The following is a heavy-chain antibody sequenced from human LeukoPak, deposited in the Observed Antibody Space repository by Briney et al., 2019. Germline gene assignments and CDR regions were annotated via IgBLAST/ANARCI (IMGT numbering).Heavy chain of an antibody. D-gene: IGHD3-3*01. J-gene: IGHJ4*02. CDR1: GLTFSSYS. V-gene: IGHV3-48*01. CDR2: ISSSSSTI. Sequence: GGSLRLSCAASGLTFSSYSMNWVRQAPGKGLEWVSYISSSSSTIYYADSVKGRFTISRDNAKNSLYLQMNSLRAEDTAVYYCARDGDFWSGYPFFDYWGQGTLVTVSS. CDR3: ARDGDFWSGYPFFDY.